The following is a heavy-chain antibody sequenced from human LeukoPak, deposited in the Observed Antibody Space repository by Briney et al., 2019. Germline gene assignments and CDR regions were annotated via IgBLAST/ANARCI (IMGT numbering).Heavy chain of an antibody. CDR3: ARAAHYTIPIDS. CDR2: INSDGSTT. CDR1: GVGFSSDS. J-gene: IGHJ5*01. V-gene: IGHV3-74*01. D-gene: IGHD2-2*02. Sequence: PGGSPRPSCAASGVGFSSDSMHSVRQTPGTRLWWVSRINSDGSTTSSADSAKGRFTISRDNAKNTVYLQMNSLRAEDTAVYYCARAAHYTIPIDSWGQGTLVTVSS.